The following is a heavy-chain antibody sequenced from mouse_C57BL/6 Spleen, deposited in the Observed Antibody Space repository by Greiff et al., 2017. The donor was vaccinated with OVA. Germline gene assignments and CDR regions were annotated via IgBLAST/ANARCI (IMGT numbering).Heavy chain of an antibody. CDR3: ARDGYYVYAMDY. Sequence: VQGVESGPELVKPGASVKISCKASGYAFSSSWMNWVKQRPGKGLEWIGRIYPGDGDTNYNGKFKGKATLTADKSSSTAYMQLSSLTSEDSAVYFCARDGYYVYAMDYWGQGTSVTVSS. CDR2: IYPGDGDT. V-gene: IGHV1-82*01. D-gene: IGHD2-3*01. J-gene: IGHJ4*01. CDR1: GYAFSSSW.